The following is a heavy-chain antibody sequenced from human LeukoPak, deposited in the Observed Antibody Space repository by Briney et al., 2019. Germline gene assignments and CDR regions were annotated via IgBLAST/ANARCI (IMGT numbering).Heavy chain of an antibody. D-gene: IGHD5-12*01. CDR3: TTAFPWWLRVGYFDY. J-gene: IGHJ4*02. V-gene: IGHV3-15*01. Sequence: PGGSLRLSCAASGFTFSNAWMSWVRQAPGKGLEWVGRIKSKTDGGTTDYAAPVKGRFTISRDDSKNTLYLQVNSLKTEDAAVYYCTTAFPWWLRVGYFDYWGQGTLVTVSS. CDR2: IKSKTDGGTT. CDR1: GFTFSNAW.